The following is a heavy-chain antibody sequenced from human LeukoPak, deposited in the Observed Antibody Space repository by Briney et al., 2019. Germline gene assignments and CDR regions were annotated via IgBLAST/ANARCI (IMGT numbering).Heavy chain of an antibody. CDR2: VNQRGTI. Sequence: PGGSLRLSYAASGFTFDDYGMSWVRQAPGKGLEWIGEVNQRGTINSNPSLKSRVAISVETSKNQFSLKLTSVTAADTAVYYCARINLWPGNWIDSWGQGSLVTVSS. CDR1: GFTFDDYG. V-gene: IGHV4-34*01. D-gene: IGHD2/OR15-2a*01. J-gene: IGHJ5*01. CDR3: ARINLWPGNWIDS.